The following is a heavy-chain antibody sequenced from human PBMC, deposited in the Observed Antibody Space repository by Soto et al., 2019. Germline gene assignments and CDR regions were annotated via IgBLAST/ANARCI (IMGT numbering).Heavy chain of an antibody. CDR1: GFTFSSYG. V-gene: IGHV3-33*01. CDR3: AREYSSSIGWFDP. J-gene: IGHJ5*02. CDR2: IWYDGSNK. Sequence: PGGSLRLSCAASGFTFSSYGMHWVRQAPGKGLGWVAVIWYDGSNKYYADSVKGRFTISRDNSKNTLYLQMNSLRAEDTAVYYCAREYSSSIGWFDPWGQGTLVTVSS. D-gene: IGHD6-6*01.